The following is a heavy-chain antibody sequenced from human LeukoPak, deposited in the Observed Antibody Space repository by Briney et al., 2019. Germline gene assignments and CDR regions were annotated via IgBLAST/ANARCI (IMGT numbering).Heavy chain of an antibody. CDR2: INHSGSI. CDR3: AINYMTGTGNAGGY. Sequence: KTSETLSLTCAVYGGSFSGYYWSWIRQPPGKGLEWIGEINHSGSINYNPSLKSRVTLSVDTSKKQFSLKLNSVTAADTAVYYCAINYMTGTGNAGGYWGQGTLVTVSS. CDR1: GGSFSGYY. V-gene: IGHV4-34*01. J-gene: IGHJ4*02. D-gene: IGHD3/OR15-3a*01.